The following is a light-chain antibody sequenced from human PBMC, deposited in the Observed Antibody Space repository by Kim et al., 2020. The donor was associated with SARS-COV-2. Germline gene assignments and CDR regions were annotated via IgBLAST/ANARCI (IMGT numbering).Light chain of an antibody. CDR2: AAS. Sequence: DTQMTQSPSSLSASVGDRVIITCRASQGIANNVAWFQQKPGKAPKSLVYAASSLESGVPSRFSGSGSGTDFILTISSLQPEDYATYYCQRYAGYPRTFGQGTKVDIK. CDR1: QGIANN. J-gene: IGKJ1*01. CDR3: QRYAGYPRT. V-gene: IGKV1-16*01.